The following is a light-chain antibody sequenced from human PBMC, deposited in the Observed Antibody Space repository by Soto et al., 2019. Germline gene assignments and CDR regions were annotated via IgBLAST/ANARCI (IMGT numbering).Light chain of an antibody. CDR3: CSFAGGATFV. Sequence: QSVLTQPASVSGSPGQSITISCTGTSNDIGGYNLVSWYHQHPGKAPKLIIYEASERPSGVSDRFSGSRSGNTASLTISTLQAEDEADYSCCSFAGGATFVFGGGTQLTVL. CDR2: EAS. CDR1: SNDIGGYNL. J-gene: IGLJ2*01. V-gene: IGLV2-23*02.